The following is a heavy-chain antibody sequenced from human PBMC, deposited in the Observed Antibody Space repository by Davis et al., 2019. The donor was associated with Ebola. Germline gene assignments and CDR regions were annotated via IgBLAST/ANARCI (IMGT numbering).Heavy chain of an antibody. J-gene: IGHJ4*02. Sequence: PSETLSLTCTVSGGSISSHYWSWIRQPPGKGLEWIGEINHSGSTNYNPSLKSRVTISVDTSKNQFSLKLSSVTAADTAVYYCARLQSTVVTPFFDYWGQGTLVTVSS. CDR3: ARLQSTVVTPFFDY. CDR2: INHSGST. CDR1: GGSISSHY. V-gene: IGHV4-34*01. D-gene: IGHD4-23*01.